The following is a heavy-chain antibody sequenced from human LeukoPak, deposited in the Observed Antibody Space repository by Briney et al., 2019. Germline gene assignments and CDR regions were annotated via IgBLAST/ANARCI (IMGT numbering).Heavy chain of an antibody. CDR1: GFTFSSYA. Sequence: PGGSLRLSCAASGFTFSSYAMSWVRQAPGKGLEWVSAISGSGGSTYYADSVKGRFTISRDNSKNTLYLQMNSLRAEDTAVYYCAKKYKPGAYYYYGMDVWGQGTTVTVSS. CDR2: ISGSGGST. V-gene: IGHV3-23*01. CDR3: AKKYKPGAYYYYGMDV. D-gene: IGHD1-1*01. J-gene: IGHJ6*02.